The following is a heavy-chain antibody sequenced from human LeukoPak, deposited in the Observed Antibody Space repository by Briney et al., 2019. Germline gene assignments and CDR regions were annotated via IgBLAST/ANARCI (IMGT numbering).Heavy chain of an antibody. Sequence: SDTLSLTCTVTGGSISGYYWSWIRQPPGKGLEWIGFIYYSGTTNYNPSLKSQVTVSVDTSKNQFSLMLSCVTAADTALYYCARMTSYSSGCYFDYWGQGTLVTVSS. J-gene: IGHJ4*02. CDR3: ARMTSYSSGCYFDY. CDR1: GGSISGYY. V-gene: IGHV4-59*07. D-gene: IGHD6-19*01. CDR2: IYYSGTT.